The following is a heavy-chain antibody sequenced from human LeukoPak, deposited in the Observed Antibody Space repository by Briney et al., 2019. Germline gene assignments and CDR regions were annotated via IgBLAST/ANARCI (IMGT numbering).Heavy chain of an antibody. J-gene: IGHJ4*02. CDR2: ISSSSSYI. Sequence: GGSLRLSCAASGFTFSSYSMNWLRQAPGKGLEWVSSISSSSSYIYYADSVKGRFTISRDNAKNSLYLQMNSLRAEDTAVYYCARDRGTMVVAMDYWGQGTLVTVSS. D-gene: IGHD4/OR15-4a*01. CDR1: GFTFSSYS. CDR3: ARDRGTMVVAMDY. V-gene: IGHV3-21*01.